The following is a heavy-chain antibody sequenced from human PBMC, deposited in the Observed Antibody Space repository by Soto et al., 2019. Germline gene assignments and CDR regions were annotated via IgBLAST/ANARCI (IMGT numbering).Heavy chain of an antibody. CDR3: ATVKVAGTVPGSWFDP. D-gene: IGHD6-19*01. V-gene: IGHV1-24*01. Sequence: GASVKVSCKVSGYTLTELSMHWVRQAPGKGLEWMGGFDPEDGETIYAQKFQGRVTMTEDTSTDTAYMELSSLRSEDTAVYYCATVKVAGTVPGSWFDPWGQGTLVTVSS. J-gene: IGHJ5*02. CDR2: FDPEDGET. CDR1: GYTLTELS.